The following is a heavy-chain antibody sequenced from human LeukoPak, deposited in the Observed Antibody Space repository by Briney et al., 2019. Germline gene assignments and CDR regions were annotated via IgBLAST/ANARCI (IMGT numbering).Heavy chain of an antibody. Sequence: GGSLRLSCAASGFTFSSYAMSWVRQAPGKGLEWVSVISGSGGSTYYADSVKGRFTISRDNSKNTLYLQMNSLRAEDTAVYYCAKGLGYCSSTSCKRPPDWFDPWGQGARLTVSS. CDR2: ISGSGGST. V-gene: IGHV3-23*01. CDR3: AKGLGYCSSTSCKRPPDWFDP. J-gene: IGHJ5*02. CDR1: GFTFSSYA. D-gene: IGHD2-2*01.